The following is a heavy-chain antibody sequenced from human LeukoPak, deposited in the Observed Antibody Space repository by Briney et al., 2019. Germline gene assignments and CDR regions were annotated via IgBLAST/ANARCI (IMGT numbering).Heavy chain of an antibody. CDR2: ISSSSTYI. CDR3: ARGDPRWGTSGDY. V-gene: IGHV3-21*01. J-gene: IGHJ4*02. D-gene: IGHD7-27*01. CDR1: GFTFSAYT. Sequence: GGSLRLSCVASGFTFSAYTMNWVRQAPGKGLEWVSFISSSSTYIYYADSLKGRFTISRDNAKNSLYLQMNILRAEDTAVYYCARGDPRWGTSGDYWGQGTLVTVSS.